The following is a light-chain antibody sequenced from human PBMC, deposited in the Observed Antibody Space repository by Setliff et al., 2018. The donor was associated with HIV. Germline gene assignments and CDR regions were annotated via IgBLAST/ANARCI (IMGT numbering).Light chain of an antibody. Sequence: QSALTQLASVSGSPGQSITISCTGTSNDVGRYDLVSWYQQHPARAPKLIIYQATRRPSGVSNRFSGSKSGNVASLTISGLQAEDEADYYCCSNTGSNTFVFGTGTKVTVL. CDR1: SNDVGRYDL. V-gene: IGLV2-23*01. J-gene: IGLJ1*01. CDR3: CSNTGSNTFV. CDR2: QAT.